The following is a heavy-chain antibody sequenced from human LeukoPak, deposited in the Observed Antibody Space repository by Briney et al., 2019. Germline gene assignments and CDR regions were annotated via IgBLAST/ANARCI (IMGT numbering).Heavy chain of an antibody. CDR3: ARARYSYGYYSPVDYYYYMDV. D-gene: IGHD5-18*01. CDR2: IIPIFGTA. CDR1: GGTFSSYA. V-gene: IGHV1-69*13. Sequence: ASVKVSCKASGGTFSSYAISWVRQAPGQGLEWMGGIIPIFGTANYAQKFQGRVTITADESTSTAYMELSSLRSEDTAVYYCARARYSYGYYSPVDYYYYMDVWGKGTTVTISS. J-gene: IGHJ6*03.